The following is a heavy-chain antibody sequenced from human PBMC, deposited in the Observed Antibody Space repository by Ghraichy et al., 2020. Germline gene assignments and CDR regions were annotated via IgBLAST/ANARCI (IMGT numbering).Heavy chain of an antibody. Sequence: SETLSLTCSVSGGAISGGTSYWGWIRQPPGKGLEWIGSINSGGNTYYNPSLKSRVTISVDTSKNQFSLKLNSVTAADSAVYYCVRQWFFWGQGIPVIVSS. CDR1: GGAISGGTSY. CDR2: INSGGNT. CDR3: VRQWFF. D-gene: IGHD3/OR15-3a*01. J-gene: IGHJ4*02. V-gene: IGHV4-39*01.